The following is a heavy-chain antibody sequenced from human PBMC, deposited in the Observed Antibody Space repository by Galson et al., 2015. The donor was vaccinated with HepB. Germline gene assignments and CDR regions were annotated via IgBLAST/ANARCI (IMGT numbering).Heavy chain of an antibody. CDR3: ARGRSPDY. V-gene: IGHV3-7*03. D-gene: IGHD3-10*01. J-gene: IGHJ4*02. CDR2: INQDGSEK. CDR1: GFTFSNYW. Sequence: SLRLSCAASGFTFSNYWMTWVRQAPGKGLEWVANINQDGSEKYYVDSVKGRFTISRDNAKNSLYLQMNSLRAEDTAMYYCARGRSPDYWGQGTLVTVSS.